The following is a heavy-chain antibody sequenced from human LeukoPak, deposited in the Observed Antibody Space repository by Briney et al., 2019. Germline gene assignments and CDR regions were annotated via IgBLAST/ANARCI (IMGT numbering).Heavy chain of an antibody. CDR3: AREGYCSGVTCYSFEY. CDR1: GYTFTNYY. J-gene: IGHJ4*02. CDR2: INPSGGST. D-gene: IGHD2-15*01. Sequence: ASVKVSCKASGYTFTNYYIHWVRQAPGQGLEWMGMINPSGGSTSYAQNFQGRVTMTRDMSTNTVYMELNSLRSEDTAMFYCAREGYCSGVTCYSFEYWGQGSPVTVSS. V-gene: IGHV1-46*01.